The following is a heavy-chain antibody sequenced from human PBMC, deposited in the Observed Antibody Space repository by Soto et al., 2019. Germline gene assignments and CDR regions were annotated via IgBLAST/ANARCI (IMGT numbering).Heavy chain of an antibody. CDR3: AISVEGHFDY. CDR1: GFPFSIYS. Sequence: EVQLVESGGGLVQPGGSLRLTCAASGFPFSIYSMNWVRQAPGKGLEWSSYITSDTNTIKYADSVKGRFTISRDNAKNLVYLQMNSLGDEDTALYFFAISVEGHFDYRCPGTVVTVSS. J-gene: IGHJ4*02. CDR2: ITSDTNTI. V-gene: IGHV3-48*02.